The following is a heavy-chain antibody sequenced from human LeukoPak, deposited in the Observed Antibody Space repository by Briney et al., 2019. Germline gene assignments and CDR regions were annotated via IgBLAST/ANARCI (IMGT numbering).Heavy chain of an antibody. CDR2: ISVYNGNT. J-gene: IGHJ4*02. CDR1: GYTFPSYG. V-gene: IGHV1-18*01. D-gene: IGHD3-10*01. Sequence: ASVKVSCKASGYTFPSYGISWVRQAPGQGLEWMGWISVYNGNTNYAQKLQGRVTLTTDTSTSTAYMELRSLRSDDTAVYYCARATYGSGSHGYWGQGTLVTVSS. CDR3: ARATYGSGSHGY.